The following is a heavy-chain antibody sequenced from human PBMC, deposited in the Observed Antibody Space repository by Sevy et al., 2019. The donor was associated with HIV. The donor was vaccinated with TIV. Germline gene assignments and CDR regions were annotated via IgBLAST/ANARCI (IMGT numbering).Heavy chain of an antibody. J-gene: IGHJ3*02. Sequence: GGSLRLSCAASGFIFSNYGMHWVRQAPGKGLEWVAVVSYDGSTKYYTGSVRGRFSISRANSKNTVYLQMNSLRVEDTAVYYCAKGSKATGSAFDIWGQGTMVTVSS. CDR3: AKGSKATGSAFDI. D-gene: IGHD1-1*01. CDR2: VSYDGSTK. V-gene: IGHV3-30*18. CDR1: GFIFSNYG.